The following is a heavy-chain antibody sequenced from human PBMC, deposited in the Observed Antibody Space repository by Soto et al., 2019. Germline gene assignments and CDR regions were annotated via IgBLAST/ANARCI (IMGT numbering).Heavy chain of an antibody. D-gene: IGHD5-12*01. CDR1: GGSFSGYY. CDR3: ARILRLWPRFYFIW. CDR2: INHSGST. Sequence: SETLSLTCAVYGGSFSGYYWSWIRQPPGKGLEWIGEINHSGSTNYNPSLKSRVTISVDTSKNQFSLKLSSVTAADTAVYYCARILRLWPRFYFIWWGEEARVT. V-gene: IGHV4-34*01. J-gene: IGHJ4*02.